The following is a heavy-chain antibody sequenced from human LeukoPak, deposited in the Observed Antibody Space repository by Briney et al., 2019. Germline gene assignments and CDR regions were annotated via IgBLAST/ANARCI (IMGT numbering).Heavy chain of an antibody. CDR2: INPSGGST. Sequence: ASVKVSCRASGYTFTSYYMHWVRQAPGQGLEWMGIINPSGGSTSYAQKFQGRVTMTRDTSTSTVYMELSSLRSEDTAVYYCARDGYYDSSGYYYEDYDYWGQGTLVTVSS. D-gene: IGHD3-22*01. CDR3: ARDGYYDSSGYYYEDYDY. J-gene: IGHJ4*02. V-gene: IGHV1-46*01. CDR1: GYTFTSYY.